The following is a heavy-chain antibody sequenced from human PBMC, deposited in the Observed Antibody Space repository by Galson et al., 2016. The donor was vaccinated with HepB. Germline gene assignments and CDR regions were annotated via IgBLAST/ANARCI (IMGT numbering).Heavy chain of an antibody. Sequence: ETLSLTCTVSGGSIRGSPYYWGWIRQPPGKGLEWIGSIYYTGNTYYNPSLKSRVTIHVDTSKNQVSLKLNSVTAADSAVYYCSRPPSSIAAPSDAFDLWGRGTVVTVSS. D-gene: IGHD6-6*01. V-gene: IGHV4-39*01. J-gene: IGHJ3*01. CDR1: GGSIRGSPYY. CDR3: SRPPSSIAAPSDAFDL. CDR2: IYYTGNT.